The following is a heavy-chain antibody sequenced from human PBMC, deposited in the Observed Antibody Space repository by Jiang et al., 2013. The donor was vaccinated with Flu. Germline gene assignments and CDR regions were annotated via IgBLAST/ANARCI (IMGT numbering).Heavy chain of an antibody. J-gene: IGHJ4*02. Sequence: VQLVESGAEVKKPGASVKVSCKASGYNFITYDLNWVRQVTGQGLEWMGWMNPNTGYTGYAQRFQGRVTMTRDTSISTAYMELTSLRSEDTAVYYCARGAPHHEYERGRSKSTDFWGQGTLVTVSS. CDR2: MNPNTGYT. CDR3: ARGAPHHEYERGRSKSTDF. CDR1: GYNFITYD. V-gene: IGHV1-8*01. D-gene: IGHD2/OR15-2a*01.